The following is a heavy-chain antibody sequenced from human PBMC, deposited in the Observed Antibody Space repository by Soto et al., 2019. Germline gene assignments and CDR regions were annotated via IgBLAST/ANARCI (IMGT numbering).Heavy chain of an antibody. V-gene: IGHV1-18*01. CDR2: ISAYNGNT. Sequence: DSVKVSCKASGYTFTSYGISWVRQAPGQGLEWMGWISAYNGNTNYAQKLQGRVTMTTDTSTSTAYMELRSLRSDDTAVYYCARVVGARTHYGMDVWGQGTKVTVSS. CDR3: ARVVGARTHYGMDV. J-gene: IGHJ6*02. D-gene: IGHD1-26*01. CDR1: GYTFTSYG.